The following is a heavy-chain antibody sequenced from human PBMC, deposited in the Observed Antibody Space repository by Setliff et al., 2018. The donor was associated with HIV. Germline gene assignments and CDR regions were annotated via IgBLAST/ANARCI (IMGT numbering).Heavy chain of an antibody. CDR3: ARGKGGTYYAFDY. J-gene: IGHJ4*02. D-gene: IGHD1-26*01. CDR2: IYYSGIT. CDR1: GDSISSYY. Sequence: PSETLSLTCSVSGDSISSYYWTWIRQPPGKGLEWIGYIYYSGITNYNPSLKSRVTISVDTSKNQFSLKLSSVTAADTAVYYCARGKGGTYYAFDYWGQGTLVTVSS. V-gene: IGHV4-59*12.